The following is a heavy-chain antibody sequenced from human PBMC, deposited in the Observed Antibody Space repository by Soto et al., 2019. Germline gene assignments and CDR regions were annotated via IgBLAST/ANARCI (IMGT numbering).Heavy chain of an antibody. J-gene: IGHJ4*02. D-gene: IGHD3-9*01. CDR1: GGSISSSSYY. V-gene: IGHV4-39*01. CDR2: IYYSGST. Sequence: PSETLSLTCTVSGGSISSSSYYWGWIRQPPGKGLEWIGSIYYSGSTYYNPSLKSRVTISVDTSKNQFSLKLSSVTAADTAVYYCARLPRYFDWLLFDYWGQGTLVTVSS. CDR3: ARLPRYFDWLLFDY.